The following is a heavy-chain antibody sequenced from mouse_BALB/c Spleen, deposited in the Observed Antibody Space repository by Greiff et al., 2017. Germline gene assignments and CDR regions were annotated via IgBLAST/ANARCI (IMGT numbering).Heavy chain of an antibody. CDR3: AKGTARAPWFAY. CDR1: GYAFSSYW. Sequence: VQGVESGAELVRPGSSVKISCKASGYAFSSYWMNWVKQRPGQGLEWIGQIYPGDGDTNYNGKFKGKATLTADKSSSTAYMQLSSLTSEDSAVYFCAKGTARAPWFAYWGQGTLVTVSA. V-gene: IGHV1-80*01. CDR2: IYPGDGDT. D-gene: IGHD3-2*01. J-gene: IGHJ3*01.